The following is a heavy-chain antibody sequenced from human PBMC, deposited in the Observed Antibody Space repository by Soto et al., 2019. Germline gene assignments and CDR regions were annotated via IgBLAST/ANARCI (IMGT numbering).Heavy chain of an antibody. CDR3: AKDCAGSGWRPQDYYYYAMDV. CDR2: ISYDGSNK. Sequence: QVQLVESGGGVVQPGRSLRLSCAASGFTFSSYGMHWVRQAPGKGLEWVAVISYDGSNKYYADSVKGRFTISRDNSKNTLSLQMNSRRAEDTAVYYCAKDCAGSGWRPQDYYYYAMDVWGQGTTVTVSS. CDR1: GFTFSSYG. D-gene: IGHD6-19*01. J-gene: IGHJ6*02. V-gene: IGHV3-30*18.